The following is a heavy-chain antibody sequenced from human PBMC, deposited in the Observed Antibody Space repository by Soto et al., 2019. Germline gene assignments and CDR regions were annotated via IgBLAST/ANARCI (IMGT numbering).Heavy chain of an antibody. Sequence: PSETLSLTCSVSGGSISSYFKNWIRQAPGKGLEWIGCIYDSGDANYNPSLKSRVTLALDTSKNQFSLKLTSVTAADTAVYYCVSSRTAVFGDALDIWALGTMVTVS. CDR3: VSSRTAVFGDALDI. V-gene: IGHV4-59*03. CDR1: GGSISSYF. J-gene: IGHJ3*02. D-gene: IGHD3-3*01. CDR2: IYDSGDA.